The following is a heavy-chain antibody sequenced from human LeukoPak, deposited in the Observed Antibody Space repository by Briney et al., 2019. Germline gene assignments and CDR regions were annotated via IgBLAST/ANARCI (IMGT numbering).Heavy chain of an antibody. CDR2: ISYEGSNK. CDR1: GFTFSSYA. CDR3: ARAPSLQWLRLRGAFDI. D-gene: IGHD5-12*01. J-gene: IGHJ3*02. V-gene: IGHV3-30-3*01. Sequence: PGGSLRLSCAASGFTFSSYAMHWVRQAPGKGLEWVAVISYEGSNKYYADSVKGRFTISRDNSKNTLYLQMNSLRAEDTAVYYCARAPSLQWLRLRGAFDIWGQGTMVTVSS.